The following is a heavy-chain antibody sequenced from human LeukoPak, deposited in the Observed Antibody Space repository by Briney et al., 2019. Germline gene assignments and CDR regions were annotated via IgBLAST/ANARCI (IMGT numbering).Heavy chain of an antibody. J-gene: IGHJ4*02. CDR2: ISGSGGST. CDR3: AKSWTPVTTFVDY. Sequence: GGSLRLSCAASGLTFEDYGLSWVRQAPGKGLEWVSISGSGGSTYYADSVKGRYTISRDNSKNTLYLQMNSLRAEDTAVYFCAKSWTPVTTFVDYWGQGTLVTVSS. V-gene: IGHV3-23*01. D-gene: IGHD4-17*01. CDR1: GLTFEDYG.